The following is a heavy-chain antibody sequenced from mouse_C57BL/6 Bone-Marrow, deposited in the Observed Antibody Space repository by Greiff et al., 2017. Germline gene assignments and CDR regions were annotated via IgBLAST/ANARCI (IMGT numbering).Heavy chain of an antibody. J-gene: IGHJ1*03. CDR1: GFNIKDDY. Sequence: EVKLVESGAELVRPGASVKLSCTASGFNIKDDYMHWVKQRPEQGLEWIGWIDPENGDTEYASKFQGKATITADTSSNTAYLQLSSLTSEDTAVYYCTLRFDVWGTGTTVTVSS. CDR3: TLRFDV. V-gene: IGHV14-4*01. CDR2: IDPENGDT.